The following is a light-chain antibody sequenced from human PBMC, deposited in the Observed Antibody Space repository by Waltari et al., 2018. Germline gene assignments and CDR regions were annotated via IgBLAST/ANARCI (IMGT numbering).Light chain of an antibody. CDR3: QVWDSTTDHAI. J-gene: IGLJ2*01. V-gene: IGLV3-21*03. CDR2: DNS. CDR1: DIGRKN. Sequence: SYVVTQPPSVSLAPGKTATITCGGDDIGRKNVCWYQQRPGQAPVLVVYDNSARSSGVPERFSGSNSGDTATLTISRVEVVDEADFYCQVWDSTTDHAIFGGGTKLTVL.